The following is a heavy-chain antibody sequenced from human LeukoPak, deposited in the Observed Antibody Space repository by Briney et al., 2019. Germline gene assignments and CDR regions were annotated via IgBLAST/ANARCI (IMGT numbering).Heavy chain of an antibody. CDR2: ISYDGSNK. D-gene: IGHD6-19*01. J-gene: IGHJ3*02. CDR1: GFTFSSYG. CDR3: AKSIAVAATGHAFDI. Sequence: GRSLRLSCAASGFTFSSYGMHWVRQAPGKGLEWVAVISYDGSNKYYADSVKGRFTISRDNSKNTLYLQMDSLRAEDTAVYYCAKSIAVAATGHAFDIWGQGTMVTVSS. V-gene: IGHV3-30*18.